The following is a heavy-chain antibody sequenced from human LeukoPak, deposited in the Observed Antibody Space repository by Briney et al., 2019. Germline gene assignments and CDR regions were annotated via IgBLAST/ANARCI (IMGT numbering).Heavy chain of an antibody. CDR1: GGTFSSYA. Sequence: GSSVKVSCKASGGTFSSYAISWVRQAPGQGLEWVGGIIPIFGTANYAQKFQGRVTITADESTSTAYMELSSLRSEDTAVYYCARARRDYYGSGSYYPFDYWGQGTLVTVSS. D-gene: IGHD3-10*01. J-gene: IGHJ4*02. V-gene: IGHV1-69*01. CDR3: ARARRDYYGSGSYYPFDY. CDR2: IIPIFGTA.